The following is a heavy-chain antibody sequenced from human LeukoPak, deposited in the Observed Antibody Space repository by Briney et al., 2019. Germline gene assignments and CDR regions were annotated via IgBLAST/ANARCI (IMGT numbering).Heavy chain of an antibody. CDR3: ARAYSTSNSDWFDP. J-gene: IGHJ5*02. CDR1: GFTFSNYW. D-gene: IGHD2-21*01. CDR2: ITSDGTST. V-gene: IGHV3-74*01. Sequence: GGSLRPSCAASGFTFSNYWMHSVRLVPGKGLVWVARITSDGTSTTYAASVKGRFTISRDNAKNTLYLQMNSLRADDTGLYFCARAYSTSNSDWFDPWGQGTLVTVSS.